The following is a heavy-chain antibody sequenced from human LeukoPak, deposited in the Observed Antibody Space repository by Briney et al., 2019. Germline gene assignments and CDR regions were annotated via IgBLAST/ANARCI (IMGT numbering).Heavy chain of an antibody. CDR2: IYPGDSDT. CDR3: AAYTSAIAAHPPPLGYYYGMDV. CDR1: GSSFTSYW. J-gene: IGHJ6*02. V-gene: IGHV5-51*01. D-gene: IGHD6-6*01. Sequence: GASLKVSCKGSGSSFTSYWIGWVRQMPGKGLEWMGIIYPGDSDTRYSPSFQGQVTISADKSISTAYLQWSSLKASDTAMYYCAAYTSAIAAHPPPLGYYYGMDVWGQGTTVTVSS.